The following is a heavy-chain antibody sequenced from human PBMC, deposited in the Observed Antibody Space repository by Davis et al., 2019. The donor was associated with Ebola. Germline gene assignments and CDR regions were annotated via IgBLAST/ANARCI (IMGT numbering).Heavy chain of an antibody. J-gene: IGHJ5*02. V-gene: IGHV3-7*03. Sequence: GESLKISCAASGFTFSVYYMSWIRQASGKGLEWVANINQDGSEKYYVDSVKGRFTISRDNAKNSLYLQMNSLRAEDTAVYYCARDLKGSYASVNWFDPWGQGTLVTVSS. D-gene: IGHD3-16*01. CDR1: GFTFSVYY. CDR2: INQDGSEK. CDR3: ARDLKGSYASVNWFDP.